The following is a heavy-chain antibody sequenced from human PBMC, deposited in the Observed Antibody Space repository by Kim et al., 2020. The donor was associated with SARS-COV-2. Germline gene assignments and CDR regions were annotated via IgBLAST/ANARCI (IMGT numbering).Heavy chain of an antibody. D-gene: IGHD3-10*01. CDR2: INAGNGNT. V-gene: IGHV1-3*01. CDR1: GYTFTSYA. CDR3: ARDLKTVGRFGESWWDDAIDI. Sequence: ASVKVSCKASGYTFTSYAMHWVRQAPGQRLEWMGWINAGNGNTKYSQKFQGRVTITRDTSASTAYMELSSLRSEDTAVYYCARDLKTVGRFGESWWDDAIDIWGQGTMVTVSS. J-gene: IGHJ3*02.